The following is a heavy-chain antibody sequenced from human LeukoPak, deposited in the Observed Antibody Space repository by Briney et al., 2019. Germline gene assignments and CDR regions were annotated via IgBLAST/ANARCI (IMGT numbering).Heavy chain of an antibody. J-gene: IGHJ2*01. Sequence: SQTLSLTCTVSGGSISSGGYSWSWIRQHPGKGLEWIGYIYYSGSTYYNPSLKSRVTISVDTSKNQFSLKLSSVTAADTAVYYCARGQYYYDSSLNYWYFDLWGRGTLVTVSS. D-gene: IGHD3-22*01. CDR3: ARGQYYYDSSLNYWYFDL. V-gene: IGHV4-31*03. CDR1: GGSISSGGYS. CDR2: IYYSGST.